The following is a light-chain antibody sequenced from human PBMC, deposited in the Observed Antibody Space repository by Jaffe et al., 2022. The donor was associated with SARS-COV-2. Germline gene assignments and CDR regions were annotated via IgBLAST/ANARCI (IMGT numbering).Light chain of an antibody. CDR3: CSYTGTYTLVV. V-gene: IGLV2-11*01. CDR1: SSDVGGYNY. J-gene: IGLJ2*01. CDR2: DVS. Sequence: QSALTQPRSVSGSPGQSVTISCTGTSSDVGGYNYVSWYQQHPGKAPKVMIYDVSKRPSGVPDRFSGSKSGNTASLTISGLQGEDEADYYCCSYTGTYTLVVFGGGTRLTVL.